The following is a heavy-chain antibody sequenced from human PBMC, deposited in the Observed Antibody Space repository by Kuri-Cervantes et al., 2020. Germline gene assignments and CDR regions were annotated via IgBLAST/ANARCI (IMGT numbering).Heavy chain of an antibody. J-gene: IGHJ6*02. Sequence: GESLKISCAASGFTFSSYAMSWVRQAPGKGLEWVSAISGSGGSTYYADSVKGRFTISRDNSKNTLYLQMNSLRAEDTAVYYCAKGWNHTTTYYYYYGMDVWGQGTTVTVSS. CDR2: ISGSGGST. CDR3: AKGWNHTTTYYYYYGMDV. V-gene: IGHV3-23*01. D-gene: IGHD1-14*01. CDR1: GFTFSSYA.